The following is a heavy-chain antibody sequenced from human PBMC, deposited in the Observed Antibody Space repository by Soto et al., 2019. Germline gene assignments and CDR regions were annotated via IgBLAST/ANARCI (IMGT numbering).Heavy chain of an antibody. Sequence: QAQLVESGGGVVQPGRSLRLSCVASGINFHQYGMHWVRQAPGKGLEWVAVMWYDGSNKYYVDSVKGRFTISRDTSTSTHTLFLQMDSLRAEDTAVYYCARDHYQFAVTPDVFDILGQGTMVTVSS. V-gene: IGHV3-33*01. J-gene: IGHJ3*02. D-gene: IGHD2-21*01. CDR3: ARDHYQFAVTPDVFDI. CDR2: MWYDGSNK. CDR1: GINFHQYG.